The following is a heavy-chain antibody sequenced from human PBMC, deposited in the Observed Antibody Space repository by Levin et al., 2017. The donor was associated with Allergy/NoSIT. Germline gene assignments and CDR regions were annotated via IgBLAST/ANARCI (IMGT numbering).Heavy chain of an antibody. Sequence: SGPTLVKPTQTLTLTCTFSGFSLSTSGVGVGWIRQPPGKALEWLALIYWDDDKRYSPSLKSRLTITKDTTKNQVVLTMTNMGPVDTATYYCAHRRPPPQTARVYDYVWGSYLGYYFDYWGQGTLVTVSS. D-gene: IGHD3-16*02. V-gene: IGHV2-5*02. CDR1: GFSLSTSGVG. CDR2: IYWDDDK. J-gene: IGHJ4*02. CDR3: AHRRPPPQTARVYDYVWGSYLGYYFDY.